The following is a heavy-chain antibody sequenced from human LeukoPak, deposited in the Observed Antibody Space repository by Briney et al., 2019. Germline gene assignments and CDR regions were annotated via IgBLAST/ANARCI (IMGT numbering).Heavy chain of an antibody. V-gene: IGHV4-31*03. CDR2: IYYSGST. CDR3: ARVPSGYDGGYIDY. J-gene: IGHJ4*02. Sequence: SETLSLTCTVSGGSISSGGYYWSWIRQHPGKGLEWIGYIYYSGSTYYNPSLKSRVTISVDTSKNQFSLKLSSVTAADTAVYYCARVPSGYDGGYIDYWGQGTLVTVSS. CDR1: GGSISSGGYY. D-gene: IGHD5-12*01.